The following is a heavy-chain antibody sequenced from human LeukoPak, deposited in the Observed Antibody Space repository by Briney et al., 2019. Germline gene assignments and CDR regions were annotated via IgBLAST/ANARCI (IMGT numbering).Heavy chain of an antibody. CDR2: ISAYNGNT. J-gene: IGHJ6*02. Sequence: GASVKVSCKASGYTFTSYGISWVRQAPGQGLEWMGWISAYNGNTNYAQKLQGRVTMTTDTSTSTAYMELRSLRSDDTAVYYCAREEIGGSYSDGMDVWGQGTTVTVSS. V-gene: IGHV1-18*01. D-gene: IGHD1-26*01. CDR1: GYTFTSYG. CDR3: AREEIGGSYSDGMDV.